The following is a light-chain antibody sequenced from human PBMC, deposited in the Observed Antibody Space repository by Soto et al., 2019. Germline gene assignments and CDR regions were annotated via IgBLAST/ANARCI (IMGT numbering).Light chain of an antibody. Sequence: IQVTQAPSSLSASVGDRVTITCRASQDIRDDLGWYQQKPGKAPKLLIYAASTLESGVPSRFSATVSGTEFSLTITSLQPEDFATYYCQQLFDSPITFGQGTKVDIK. V-gene: IGKV1-17*01. J-gene: IGKJ1*01. CDR2: AAS. CDR3: QQLFDSPIT. CDR1: QDIRDD.